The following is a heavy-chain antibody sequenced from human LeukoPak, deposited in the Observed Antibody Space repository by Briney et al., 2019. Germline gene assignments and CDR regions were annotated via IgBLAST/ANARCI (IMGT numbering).Heavy chain of an antibody. CDR3: AKRGGYETMAAFDY. CDR2: IYSGGST. D-gene: IGHD3-10*01. V-gene: IGHV3-53*01. J-gene: IGHJ4*02. CDR1: GFTFSDCG. Sequence: GGSLRLSCAASGFTFSDCGMHWVRQAPGKGLEWVSVIYSGGSTYYADSVKGRFTISRDNSKNTLYLQMNSLRAEDTAVYYCAKRGGYETMAAFDYWGQGTLVTVSS.